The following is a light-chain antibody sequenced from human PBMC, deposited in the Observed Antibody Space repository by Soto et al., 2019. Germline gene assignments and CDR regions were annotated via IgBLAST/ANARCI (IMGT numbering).Light chain of an antibody. J-gene: IGKJ5*01. V-gene: IGKV1-5*01. CDR2: DAS. CDR1: QSISSW. Sequence: DIEMTQAPSTLSATALDVVTVARRASQSISSWLAWYQHKPGKAPKLLIYDASNLDSGVPSRFSGSGSGTEFSLTISNLQPDDCATYYCQQYNSYPITFGQGTRLEIK. CDR3: QQYNSYPIT.